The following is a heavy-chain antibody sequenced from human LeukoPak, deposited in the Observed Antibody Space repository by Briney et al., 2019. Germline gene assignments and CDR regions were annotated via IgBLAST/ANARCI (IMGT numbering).Heavy chain of an antibody. D-gene: IGHD3-10*01. V-gene: IGHV1-2*02. J-gene: IGHJ4*02. CDR2: ITPNNGDT. CDR1: GYSFTAYY. Sequence: HGESLKVSCKTSGYSFTAYYMHWLRQAPGQGLEGMGWITPNNGDTKYAQKFQGRVSLTRDTSISTAYMELNSLRSDDTAVYYCATSGGFYASGFYWGQGTLVTVSS. CDR3: ATSGGFYASGFY.